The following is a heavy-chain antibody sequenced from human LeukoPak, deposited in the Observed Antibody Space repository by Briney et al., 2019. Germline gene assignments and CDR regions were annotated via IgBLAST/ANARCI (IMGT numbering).Heavy chain of an antibody. Sequence: SVKVSCKGSGGTFSSYAISWVRQAPGQGLEWMGRIIPILGIANYAQKFQGRVTITADKSTSTAYMELSSLRSEDTAVYYCARGIVGATIKWFDPWGQGTLVTVSS. D-gene: IGHD1-26*01. CDR1: GGTFSSYA. J-gene: IGHJ5*02. V-gene: IGHV1-69*04. CDR3: ARGIVGATIKWFDP. CDR2: IIPILGIA.